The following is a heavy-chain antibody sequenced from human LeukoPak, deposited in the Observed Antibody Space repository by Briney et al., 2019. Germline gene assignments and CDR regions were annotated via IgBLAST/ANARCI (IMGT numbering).Heavy chain of an antibody. V-gene: IGHV3-53*01. J-gene: IGHJ4*02. D-gene: IGHD3-22*01. CDR3: ARNLPLTYYYDSSVLGY. Sequence: GGSLRLSCAASRFTVSSNYMSWVRQAPGKGLEWVSVIYSGGSTYYADSVKGRFTISRGNSKNTLYLQMNSLRAEDTAVYYCARNLPLTYYYDSSVLGYWGQGTLVTVPS. CDR2: IYSGGST. CDR1: RFTVSSNY.